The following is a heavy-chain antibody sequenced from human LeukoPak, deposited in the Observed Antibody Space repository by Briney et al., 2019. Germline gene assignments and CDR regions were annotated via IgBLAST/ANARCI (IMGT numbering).Heavy chain of an antibody. CDR1: GFTFSSYS. Sequence: AGGSLRLSCAASGFTFSSYSMNWVRQAPGKGLEWVSSISSSSSYIYYADSVKGRFTISRDNAKNSLYPQINSLRAEDTAVYYCARKGGGSSNWGQGTLVTVSS. J-gene: IGHJ4*02. CDR3: ARKGGGSSN. V-gene: IGHV3-21*01. CDR2: ISSSSSYI. D-gene: IGHD1-26*01.